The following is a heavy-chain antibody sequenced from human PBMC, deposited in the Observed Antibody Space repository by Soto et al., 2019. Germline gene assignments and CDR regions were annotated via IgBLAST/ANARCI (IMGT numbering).Heavy chain of an antibody. V-gene: IGHV3-23*01. CDR1: GFSFVNYA. J-gene: IGHJ4*02. CDR2: LSGSGTST. D-gene: IGHD6-19*01. CDR3: AKATTNGGWFNPFDS. Sequence: QSGGSLRLSCAASGFSFVNYAMNWVRQAPGKGLEWVSGLSGSGTSTYYADSVKGRFTISRDNSGDTLFLQMSSLTADDTAVYYCAKATTNGGWFNPFDSWGQGALVTVSS.